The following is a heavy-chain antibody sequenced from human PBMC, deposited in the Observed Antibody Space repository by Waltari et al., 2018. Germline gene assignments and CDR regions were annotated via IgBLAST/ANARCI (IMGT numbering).Heavy chain of an antibody. V-gene: IGHV4-59*01. CDR2: IYYSGST. J-gene: IGHJ3*02. Sequence: QVQLQESGPGLVKPPETLSLTCTGSGGSISSYYWRWIRQPPGKGLAWIGYIYYSGSTNYNPSLKSRVTISVDTSKNQFSLKLSSVTAADTAVYYCARAAVLYYYDSSGYTPDAFDIWGQGTMVTVSS. CDR1: GGSISSYY. D-gene: IGHD3-22*01. CDR3: ARAAVLYYYDSSGYTPDAFDI.